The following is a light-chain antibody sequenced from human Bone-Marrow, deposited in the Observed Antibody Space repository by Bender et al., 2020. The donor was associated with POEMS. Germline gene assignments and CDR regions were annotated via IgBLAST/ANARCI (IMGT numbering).Light chain of an antibody. CDR2: SSH. CDR3: AAWDDGLSGLYV. J-gene: IGLJ1*01. V-gene: IGLV1-44*01. Sequence: QSVLTQPPSVSGAPGQRVTISCSGGSSNIGAHAVNWYQHLPGTAPTLLIYSSHRRPSEVPDRFSGSKSGNTASLTISGLQAEDEADYHCAAWDDGLSGLYVFGTGTKVTVL. CDR1: SSNIGAHA.